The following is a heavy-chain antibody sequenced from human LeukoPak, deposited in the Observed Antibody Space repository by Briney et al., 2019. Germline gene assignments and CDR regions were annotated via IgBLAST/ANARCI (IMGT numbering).Heavy chain of an antibody. CDR3: AGDDGTAMGPFDY. V-gene: IGHV1-18*01. Sequence: ASVKVSCTASGYTFTIYGVSWVRQAPGQGLEWMGWISVYNGETNYAQKPQGRVTMTTDTSTSTDYMELRRLRSVDTAVYYCAGDDGTAMGPFDYWCQGTLVTVSS. CDR1: GYTFTIYG. CDR2: ISVYNGET. J-gene: IGHJ4*02. D-gene: IGHD2-2*01.